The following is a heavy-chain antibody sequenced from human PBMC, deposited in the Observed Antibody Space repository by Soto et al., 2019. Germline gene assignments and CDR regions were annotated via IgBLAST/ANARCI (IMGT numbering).Heavy chain of an antibody. CDR2: IYYSGST. V-gene: IGHV4-31*03. D-gene: IGHD3-10*01. J-gene: IGHJ4*02. Sequence: QVQLQESGPGLVKPSQTLSLTCTVSGGSISSGDYYWSWIRQHPGKGLEWIGYIYYSGSTYYNPAPPRRVTISVDKSKNQLSLKRSPVIAADTAVYYCANTGVRGVPLAYYCGQGTLVTVSS. CDR1: GGSISSGDYY. CDR3: ANTGVRGVPLAYY.